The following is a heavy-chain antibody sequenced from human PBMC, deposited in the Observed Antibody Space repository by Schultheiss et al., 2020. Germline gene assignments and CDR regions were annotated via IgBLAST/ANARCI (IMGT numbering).Heavy chain of an antibody. CDR3: ARAAAGEFVDY. J-gene: IGHJ4*02. CDR2: IYYSGST. Sequence: SETLSLTCTVSGGSISSSSYYWGWIRQPPGKGLEWIGSIYYSGSTYYNPSLKSRVTISVDTSKNQFSLKLSSVTAADTAVYYCARAAAGEFVDYWGQGTLVTVSS. CDR1: GGSISSSSYY. D-gene: IGHD6-13*01. V-gene: IGHV4-39*01.